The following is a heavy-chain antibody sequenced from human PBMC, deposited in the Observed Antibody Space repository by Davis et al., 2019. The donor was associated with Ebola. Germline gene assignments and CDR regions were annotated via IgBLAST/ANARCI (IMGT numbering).Heavy chain of an antibody. CDR3: ARDGGWVRPAFDI. V-gene: IGHV3-30*01. Sequence: SVKGRFTISRDNSKNTLYLQMNSLRAEDTAVYYCARDGGWVRPAFDIWGQGTMVTVSS. J-gene: IGHJ3*02. D-gene: IGHD6-19*01.